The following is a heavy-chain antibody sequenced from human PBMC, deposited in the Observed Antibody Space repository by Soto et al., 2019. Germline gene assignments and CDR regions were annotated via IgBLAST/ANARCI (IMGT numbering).Heavy chain of an antibody. CDR1: GGTFSSYA. D-gene: IGHD2-21*02. Sequence: QVQLVQSGAEVKKPGSSMKVSCKASGGTFSSYAISWVRQAPGQGLEWMGGIIPIFGTANYAQKFQGRVTITADESTSTAYMELSSLRSEDTAVYYCARGGILNRIVVVTATYFDYWGQGTLVTVSS. CDR2: IIPIFGTA. V-gene: IGHV1-69*01. CDR3: ARGGILNRIVVVTATYFDY. J-gene: IGHJ4*02.